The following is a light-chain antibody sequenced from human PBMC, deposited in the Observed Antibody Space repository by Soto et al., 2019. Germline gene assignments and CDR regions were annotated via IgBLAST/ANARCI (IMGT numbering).Light chain of an antibody. J-gene: IGKJ2*01. V-gene: IGKV3-20*01. Sequence: ELVLTQSPGTLSLSPGERATLSCRTSQSVSSSYLAWYQQKPGQAPRLLIYGASNRATGIPDRFSGSGSGTDFTLTISRLEPEDFAVYFCQQYGRSPPFTSGQGTKVEIK. CDR3: QQYGRSPPFT. CDR1: QSVSSSY. CDR2: GAS.